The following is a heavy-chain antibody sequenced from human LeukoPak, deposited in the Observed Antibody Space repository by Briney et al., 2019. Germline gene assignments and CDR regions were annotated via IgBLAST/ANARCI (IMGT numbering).Heavy chain of an antibody. D-gene: IGHD1-7*01. CDR2: IYPGDSDT. CDR1: GYSFTNYW. Sequence: GESLKISCKGSGYSFTNYWVGWVRQMSGKGLEWMGIIYPGDSDTSYSPSFQGQVTISADKSISTAYLQWSSLKASDTAMYYCARSYNWNYDYFDYWGQGAQVTVSS. CDR3: ARSYNWNYDYFDY. J-gene: IGHJ4*02. V-gene: IGHV5-51*01.